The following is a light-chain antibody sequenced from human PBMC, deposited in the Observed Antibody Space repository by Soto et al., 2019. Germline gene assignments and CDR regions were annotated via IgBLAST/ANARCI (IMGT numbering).Light chain of an antibody. CDR1: SSDVGSYNL. J-gene: IGLJ2*01. CDR3: CSYAGSSTSVV. V-gene: IGLV2-23*01. Sequence: QSALTQPASVSGSPGQSITISCTGTSSDVGSYNLVSWYQQHPGKDPKLMIYEGSKRPSGVSNRFSGSKSGNTASLTISGLQAEDEADYYCCSYAGSSTSVVFGGGTKLTVL. CDR2: EGS.